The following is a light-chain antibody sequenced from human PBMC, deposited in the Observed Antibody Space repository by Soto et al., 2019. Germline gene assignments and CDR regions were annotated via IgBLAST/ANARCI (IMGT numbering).Light chain of an antibody. CDR3: QQYENYST. Sequence: DIQMTQSPSTLSASVGDTVTVSCRASQTISSWLAWYQQKPGKAPKLLIYDASRLESGVPSRFSGSESGTEFTLTISSLQPEDFATYFCQQYENYSTFGQGTKVDI. J-gene: IGKJ1*01. CDR2: DAS. CDR1: QTISSW. V-gene: IGKV1-5*01.